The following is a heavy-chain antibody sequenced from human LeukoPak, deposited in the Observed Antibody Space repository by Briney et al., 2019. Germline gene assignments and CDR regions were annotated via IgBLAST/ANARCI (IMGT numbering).Heavy chain of an antibody. CDR2: IHDSGST. V-gene: IGHV4-59*08. CDR1: GGSIRSYF. D-gene: IGHD1-26*01. Sequence: PSETLSLTCTASGGSIRSYFWSWIRQPPGKGLEWIAHIHDSGSTSYNPSLKSRLTMSVDTSKNQFSLRLSSVTAADTAVYYCARHVNGGSYPLDHWCQGTLVTVSS. CDR3: ARHVNGGSYPLDH. J-gene: IGHJ4*02.